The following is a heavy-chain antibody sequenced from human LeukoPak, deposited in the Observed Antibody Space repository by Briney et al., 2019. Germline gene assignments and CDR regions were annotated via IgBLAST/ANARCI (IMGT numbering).Heavy chain of an antibody. CDR1: GFTFDNSY. J-gene: IGHJ4*02. CDR2: LYSGGTT. Sequence: PGGSLRLSCAASGFTFDNSYMSWVRQAPGKGLDWVSILYSGGTTYYADYVKGRFNISRDNSKNTLYLQMNSLRAEDTAVYYCAKRQLGHIDYWGQGTLVIVSS. CDR3: AKRQLGHIDY. D-gene: IGHD6-6*01. V-gene: IGHV3-66*04.